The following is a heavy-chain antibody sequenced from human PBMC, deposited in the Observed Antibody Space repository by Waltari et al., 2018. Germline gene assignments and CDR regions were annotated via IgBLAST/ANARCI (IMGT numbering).Heavy chain of an antibody. Sequence: EVQLVQSGGGLIPPGGSLRLSCAASGPSVIDNYWSWVRQAPGKGLEWVSVIYRGGSIKYGDSVKGRFTLSRDNSKNTLFLQMNSLRSEDTAVYYCARLSDPNKYYYGMDVWGQGTTVTISS. V-gene: IGHV3-53*01. CDR3: ARLSDPNKYYYGMDV. D-gene: IGHD3-16*02. CDR2: IYRGGSI. J-gene: IGHJ6*02. CDR1: GPSVIDNY.